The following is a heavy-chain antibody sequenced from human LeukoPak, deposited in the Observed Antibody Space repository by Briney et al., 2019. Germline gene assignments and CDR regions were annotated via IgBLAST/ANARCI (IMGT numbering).Heavy chain of an antibody. D-gene: IGHD3-10*01. J-gene: IGHJ5*02. CDR1: GYTFTGYY. CDR3: ARPFLYGSGSYGFDP. Sequence: ASVKVSCNTFGYTFTGYYMHWVRQAPGQGLEWMGWINPNSGGTNYAQKFQGRVTMTRDTSISTAYMELSRLRSDDTAVYYCARPFLYGSGSYGFDPWGQGTLVTVSS. CDR2: INPNSGGT. V-gene: IGHV1-2*02.